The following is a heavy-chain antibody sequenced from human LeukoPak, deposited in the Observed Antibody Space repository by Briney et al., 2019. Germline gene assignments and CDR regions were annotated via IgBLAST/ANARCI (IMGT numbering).Heavy chain of an antibody. D-gene: IGHD5-24*01. CDR3: ARDTWQATPKFCDY. J-gene: IGHJ4*02. CDR2: INPDGTEK. V-gene: IGHV3-7*01. CDR1: GFTFRNYW. Sequence: GGSLRLSCAASGFTFRNYWMSWVRQAPGKGLEWVANINPDGTEKYYVDSLKGRFTISRDNAKNSLYLQMNTLRAEDTAVYYCARDTWQATPKFCDYWGQGTLVTVSS.